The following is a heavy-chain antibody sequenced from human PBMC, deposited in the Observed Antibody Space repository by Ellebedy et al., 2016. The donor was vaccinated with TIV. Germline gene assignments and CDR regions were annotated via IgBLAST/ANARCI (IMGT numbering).Heavy chain of an antibody. Sequence: GESLKISCAASGFTFTSYGIHWVRQAPGKGMEGVALISYDGSNKYYADSVKGRFTISRDNSWNTLYLQMNSLKAEDTAVYYCAKGKEGGSDSSAPRYYFDYWGLGTLVTVSS. V-gene: IGHV3-30*18. CDR1: GFTFTSYG. J-gene: IGHJ4*02. CDR2: ISYDGSNK. D-gene: IGHD3-22*01. CDR3: AKGKEGGSDSSAPRYYFDY.